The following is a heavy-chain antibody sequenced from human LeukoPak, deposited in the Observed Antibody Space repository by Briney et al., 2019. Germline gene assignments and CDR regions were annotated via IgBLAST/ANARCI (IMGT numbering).Heavy chain of an antibody. J-gene: IGHJ3*02. CDR3: ARAITMIKQRAFDI. CDR2: IYTSGST. D-gene: IGHD3-22*01. V-gene: IGHV4-61*02. Sequence: SQTLSLTCTVSGDSVSSNSHYWNWIRQPAGKGLEWIGRIYTSGSTNYNPSLESRVTISVDTSKNQFSLKLSSVTAADTAVYYCARAITMIKQRAFDIWGQGTMVTVSS. CDR1: GDSVSSNSHY.